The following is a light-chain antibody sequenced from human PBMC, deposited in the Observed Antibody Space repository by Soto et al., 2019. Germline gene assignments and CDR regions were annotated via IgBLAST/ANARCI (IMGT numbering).Light chain of an antibody. CDR1: SSNIENNF. J-gene: IGLJ2*01. CDR3: VAWDTSLTTTVL. Sequence: QSVLTQPPSVSAAPGQKVIISCSGSSSNIENNFVSWYQQLPGTAPKLLIFDNNKRPSGIPDRFSGSKSGTSATLGITGLQTGGEADYYCVAWDTSLTTTVLFGGGTKLTVL. CDR2: DNN. V-gene: IGLV1-51*01.